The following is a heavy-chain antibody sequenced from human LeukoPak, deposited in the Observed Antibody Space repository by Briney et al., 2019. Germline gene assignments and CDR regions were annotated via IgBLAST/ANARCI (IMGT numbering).Heavy chain of an antibody. D-gene: IGHD2-8*02. CDR1: GFTFDDYA. J-gene: IGHJ4*02. V-gene: IGHV3-9*03. Sequence: GRSLRLSCAASGFTFDDYAMHWVRQAPGKGLEWVSGISWNSGRIGYADSVKGRFTISRDSAKNSLYLQMNSRRSDDMAVYYGAKYISTNYDYWGYDYWGQGTLVTVSS. CDR3: AKYISTNYDYWGYDY. CDR2: ISWNSGRI.